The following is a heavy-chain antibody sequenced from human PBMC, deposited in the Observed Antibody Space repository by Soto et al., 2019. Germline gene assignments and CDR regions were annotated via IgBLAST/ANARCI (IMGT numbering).Heavy chain of an antibody. D-gene: IGHD1-26*01. J-gene: IGHJ4*02. CDR1: GLTFAGAV. Sequence: GGPLIPYCAAHGLTFAGAVTVWVRQASGKGLEWLGRIRSKTNSYATAYAASVNGRFTISRDDSKNTAYLQMNSLKTEDTAVYYCSRLVGATSSFDYWGQGT. CDR2: IRSKTNSYAT. CDR3: SRLVGATSSFDY. V-gene: IGHV3-73*01.